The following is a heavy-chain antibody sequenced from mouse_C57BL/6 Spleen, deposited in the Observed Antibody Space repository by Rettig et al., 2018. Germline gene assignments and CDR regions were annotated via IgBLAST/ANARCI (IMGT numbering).Heavy chain of an antibody. D-gene: IGHD2-3*01. CDR1: GNTFTSYW. Sequence: SCKASGNTFTSYWMHWVRQRPGRGLEWIGRIDPNSGDTKCNDKFKSKTTLTVDKPSSTAYMQLSSLTSEDSAVYYCAQIYDGYHGAMDYWGQGASVTVSS. V-gene: IGHV1-72*01. J-gene: IGHJ4*01. CDR2: IDPNSGDT. CDR3: AQIYDGYHGAMDY.